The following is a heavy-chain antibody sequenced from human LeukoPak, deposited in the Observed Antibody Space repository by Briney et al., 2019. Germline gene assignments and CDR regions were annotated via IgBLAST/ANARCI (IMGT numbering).Heavy chain of an antibody. J-gene: IGHJ4*02. CDR1: GFTSSDYS. CDR3: ARDHRYAFDN. Sequence: GGSLRLSCAASGFTSSDYSMNWVRQAPGKGLEWISYVGISNGNTKYADSVKGRFAISGDSAKNSVFLQMNSLRVEDTAVYYCARDHRYAFDNWGQGTLVTVSS. V-gene: IGHV3-48*04. CDR2: VGISNGNT. D-gene: IGHD5-12*01.